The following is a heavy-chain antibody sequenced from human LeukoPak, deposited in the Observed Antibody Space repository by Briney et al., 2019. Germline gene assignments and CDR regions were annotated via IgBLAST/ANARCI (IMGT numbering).Heavy chain of an antibody. CDR2: IKGDGSER. Sequence: GGSLRLSCIASGFNYGPYWMSWVRQAPGKGPEWVANIKGDGSERFYVNSVKGRFTISRDNAKNSLYLQMNSLRAEDTGVYYCARDLRIAAAGKGDYWGQGTLVTVSS. D-gene: IGHD6-13*01. CDR1: GFNYGPYW. CDR3: ARDLRIAAAGKGDY. J-gene: IGHJ4*02. V-gene: IGHV3-7*01.